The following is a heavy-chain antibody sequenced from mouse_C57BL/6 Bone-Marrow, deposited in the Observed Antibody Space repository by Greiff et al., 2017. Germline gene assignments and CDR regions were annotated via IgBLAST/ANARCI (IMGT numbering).Heavy chain of an antibody. Sequence: EVQLQQSGAELVRPGASVKLSCTASGFNIKDDYMHWVKQRPEQGLEWIGWIDPENGDTEYASKFQGKATITADTSSNTAYLQLSSLTSEDTAVYYCTTDYGYFSWFAYWGQGTLVTVSA. CDR2: IDPENGDT. D-gene: IGHD2-2*01. V-gene: IGHV14-4*01. CDR3: TTDYGYFSWFAY. J-gene: IGHJ3*01. CDR1: GFNIKDDY.